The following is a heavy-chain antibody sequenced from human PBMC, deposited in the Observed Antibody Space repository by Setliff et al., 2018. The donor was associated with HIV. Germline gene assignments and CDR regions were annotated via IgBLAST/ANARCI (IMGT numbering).Heavy chain of an antibody. Sequence: PGGSLRLSCAASGFTFSDYYMSWIRQAPGKGLEWVSYISSSSSYTNYADSVKGRFTISRDNAENSLYLQMNSLRAEDTAVYYCAGESSIAVAEYFQHWGQGTLVTVSS. D-gene: IGHD6-19*01. V-gene: IGHV3-11*05. CDR2: ISSSSSYT. CDR3: AGESSIAVAEYFQH. CDR1: GFTFSDYY. J-gene: IGHJ1*01.